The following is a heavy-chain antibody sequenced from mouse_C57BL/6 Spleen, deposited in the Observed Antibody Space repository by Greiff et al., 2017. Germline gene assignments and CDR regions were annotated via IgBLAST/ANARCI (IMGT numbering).Heavy chain of an antibody. CDR3: TTGSSPDH. V-gene: IGHV14-4*01. D-gene: IGHD1-1*01. Sequence: VQLKQSGAELVRPGASVKLSCTASGFNIKDDYMHWVKQRPEQGLEWIGWIDPENGDTEYASKFQGKATITADTSSNTAYLQLSSLTSEDTAVYYCTTGSSPDHWGQGTTLTVSS. CDR2: IDPENGDT. CDR1: GFNIKDDY. J-gene: IGHJ2*01.